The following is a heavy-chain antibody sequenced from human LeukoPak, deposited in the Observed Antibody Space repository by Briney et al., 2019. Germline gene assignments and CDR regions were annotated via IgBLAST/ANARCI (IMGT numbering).Heavy chain of an antibody. V-gene: IGHV1-2*02. D-gene: IGHD2-2*01. J-gene: IGHJ5*02. CDR2: INPNSGGT. Sequence: ASVKVSCKASGYTFTGYYMHGVRQAPGQGLAWVGWINPNSGGTNYAQKFQGRVTMTRDTTISTAYMELSRLRSDDTAVYYCARIPIVVVPAAQGDNWFDPWGQGTLVTVS. CDR1: GYTFTGYY. CDR3: ARIPIVVVPAAQGDNWFDP.